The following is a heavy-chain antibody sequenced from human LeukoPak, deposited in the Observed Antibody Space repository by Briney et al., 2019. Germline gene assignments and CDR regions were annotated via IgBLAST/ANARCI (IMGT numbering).Heavy chain of an antibody. CDR2: ISYSGST. J-gene: IGHJ4*02. V-gene: IGHV4-39*01. Sequence: LETLSLTCTVSGVSISSNSQYWACIRQPPGKGLEWLGTISYSGSTHYNPSLKSRVTISLDTTKNQFSLKLSSMTAADTAVYYCARNPGTYTLDYWVQGTLATVTS. D-gene: IGHD2-2*02. CDR3: ARNPGTYTLDY. CDR1: GVSISSNSQY.